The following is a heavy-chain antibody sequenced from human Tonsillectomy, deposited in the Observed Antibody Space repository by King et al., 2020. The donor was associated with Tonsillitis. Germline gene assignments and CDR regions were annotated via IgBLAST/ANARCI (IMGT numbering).Heavy chain of an antibody. V-gene: IGHV4-4*02. Sequence: QLQESGPGLVKPSGTLSLTCAVSGGSINSANWWDWVRQPPGKGLEWIGEIFHSGSTNYNPSLKSRVTISIDKSNNQFSLKLSSVTAADTAIYYCARGPGHSLFDIWGQGTMVTVSS. J-gene: IGHJ3*02. CDR3: ARGPGHSLFDI. CDR1: GGSINSANW. CDR2: IFHSGST. D-gene: IGHD1-26*01.